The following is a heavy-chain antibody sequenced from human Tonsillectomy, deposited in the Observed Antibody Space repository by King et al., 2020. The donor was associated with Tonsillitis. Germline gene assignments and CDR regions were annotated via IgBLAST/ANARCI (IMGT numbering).Heavy chain of an antibody. CDR1: GFTFSRYA. J-gene: IGHJ4*02. CDR3: AKGWVEMDA. V-gene: IGHV3-23*04. D-gene: IGHD5-24*01. Sequence: VQLVESGGGLVQPGGSLILSCAASGFTFSRYAITWSRQARGNRLEWVSAISGITGGKYYADSVKGRFTSSRDNSNNTLYLPMNSLRAEDTAVYYCAKGWVEMDAWGQGTLVTVSS. CDR2: ISGITGGK.